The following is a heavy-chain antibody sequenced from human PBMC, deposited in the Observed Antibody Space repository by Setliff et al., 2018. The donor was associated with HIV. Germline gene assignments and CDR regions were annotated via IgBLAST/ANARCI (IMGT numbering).Heavy chain of an antibody. D-gene: IGHD2-8*01. V-gene: IGHV1-69*13. J-gene: IGHJ6*03. CDR3: ARTPRIMVTLKGEYYYYYLDV. CDR2: IIPIFGTT. CDR1: GGTFSSYT. Sequence: SVKVSCKASGGTFSSYTISWVRQAPGQGLEWMGGIIPIFGTTNYAQKFQGRVTITADESTSTAYMELSSLRSDDTAVYYCARTPRIMVTLKGEYYYYYLDVWGKGTTVTVSS.